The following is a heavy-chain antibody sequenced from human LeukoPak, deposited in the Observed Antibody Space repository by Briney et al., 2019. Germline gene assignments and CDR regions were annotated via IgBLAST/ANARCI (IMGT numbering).Heavy chain of an antibody. Sequence: SVKVSCKASGGTFSTYAISWVRQAPGQGLEWMGRIIPILGIANYAQKFQGRVTITADKSTSTAYMELSSLRSGDTAVYYCARVGYCSGCRCYSMFFDLWGRGTLVTVSS. J-gene: IGHJ2*01. D-gene: IGHD2-15*01. CDR1: GGTFSTYA. CDR2: IIPILGIA. V-gene: IGHV1-69*04. CDR3: ARVGYCSGCRCYSMFFDL.